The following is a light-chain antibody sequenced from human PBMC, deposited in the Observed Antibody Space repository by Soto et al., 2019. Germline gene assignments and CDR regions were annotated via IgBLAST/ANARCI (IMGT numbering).Light chain of an antibody. V-gene: IGKV3-15*01. Sequence: DIVMTQSPATLSVSPGERVTLSCRASQSVNSNLAWYQQKPGQAPRLLFYAASTSATGIPARFSGSGSGTEFSLTISSLQSEDFAIYYCQQYNEWPPALTFGGGTALEF. J-gene: IGKJ4*01. CDR3: QQYNEWPPALT. CDR2: AAS. CDR1: QSVNSN.